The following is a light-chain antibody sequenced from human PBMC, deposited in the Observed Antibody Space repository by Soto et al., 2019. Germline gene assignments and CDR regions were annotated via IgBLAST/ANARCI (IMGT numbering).Light chain of an antibody. Sequence: EIVLTQSPGTLSLSPGERATLTCRASQSVSSSYLAWYQQKPGQAPRLLIYGAASRATGIPDRFSGSGSGTDFTLTISRLEPEDFAVHYCQQYARSPRTFGPGTKVDSK. CDR1: QSVSSSY. J-gene: IGKJ3*01. V-gene: IGKV3-20*01. CDR3: QQYARSPRT. CDR2: GAA.